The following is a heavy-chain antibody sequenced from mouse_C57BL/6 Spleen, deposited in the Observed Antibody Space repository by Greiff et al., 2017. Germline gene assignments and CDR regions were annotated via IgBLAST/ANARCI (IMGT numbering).Heavy chain of an antibody. J-gene: IGHJ2*01. CDR1: GYSITSGYY. D-gene: IGHD1-1*01. CDR2: ISYDGSN. CDR3: ARVPDYYGSSYFDD. V-gene: IGHV3-6*01. Sequence: EVKLMESGPGLVKPSQSLSLTCSVTGYSITSGYYWNWIRQFPGNKLEWMGYISYDGSNNYNPSLKNRISITRDTSKNQFFLKLNSVTTEDTATYYCARVPDYYGSSYFDDWGQGTTLTVSS.